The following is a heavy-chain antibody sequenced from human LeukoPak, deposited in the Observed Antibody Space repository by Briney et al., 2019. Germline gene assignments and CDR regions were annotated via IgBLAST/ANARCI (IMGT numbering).Heavy chain of an antibody. V-gene: IGHV4-30-2*01. CDR1: GDSVSLDGYY. J-gene: IGHJ3*02. D-gene: IGHD6-13*01. Sequence: SETLSLTCTVSGDSVSLDGYYWSWIRQPPGKGLEWIGYIYHSGSTYYNPSLKSRVIMSVDRSKLQFSLKLSSVTAADTAVYYCARDSPFSSSWYRLRAFDIWGQGTMVTVSS. CDR2: IYHSGST. CDR3: ARDSPFSSSWYRLRAFDI.